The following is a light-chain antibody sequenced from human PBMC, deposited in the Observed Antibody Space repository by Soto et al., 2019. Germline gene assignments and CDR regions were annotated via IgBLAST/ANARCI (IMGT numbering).Light chain of an antibody. CDR2: GVS. Sequence: EIVMTQSPATLSVSPGDRATLSCRVSQSVRSHLAWYQQKSGQAPRLLIYGVSTRATGIPARFSGSGSGTEFTLTISSPQSEDFAVYYCQHYDHWPLIFGGGSKVEIK. CDR3: QHYDHWPLI. J-gene: IGKJ4*01. V-gene: IGKV3-15*01. CDR1: QSVRSH.